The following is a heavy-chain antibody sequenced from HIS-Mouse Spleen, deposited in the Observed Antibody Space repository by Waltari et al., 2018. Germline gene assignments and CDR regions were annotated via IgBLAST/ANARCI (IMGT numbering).Heavy chain of an antibody. J-gene: IGHJ4*02. Sequence: QVQLVESGGGVVQPGRSLRLSCAASGFTLRSYAMHWVPQAPGKGLELVAVISYDGSNKYYADSVKGRFTISRDNSKNTLYLQMNSLRAEDTAVYYCARDSYSSSWYFDYWGQGTLVTVSS. V-gene: IGHV3-30*04. CDR3: ARDSYSSSWYFDY. D-gene: IGHD6-13*01. CDR1: GFTLRSYA. CDR2: ISYDGSNK.